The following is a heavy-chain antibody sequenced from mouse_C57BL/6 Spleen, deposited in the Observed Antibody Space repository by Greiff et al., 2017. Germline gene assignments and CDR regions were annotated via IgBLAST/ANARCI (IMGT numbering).Heavy chain of an antibody. V-gene: IGHV1-52*01. D-gene: IGHD4-1*01. J-gene: IGHJ2*01. CDR1: GYTFTSYW. Sequence: QVQLQQPGAELVRPGSSVKLSCKASGYTFTSYWMHWVKQRPIQGLEWIGNIDPSDSETHYNQKFKDKATLTVDKSSSTAYMQLSSLTSEDSAVYCCARSRTGKGDYFDDWGQGTTLTVSS. CDR3: ARSRTGKGDYFDD. CDR2: IDPSDSET.